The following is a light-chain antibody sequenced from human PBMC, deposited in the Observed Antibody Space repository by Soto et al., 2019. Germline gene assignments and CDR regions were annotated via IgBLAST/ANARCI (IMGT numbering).Light chain of an antibody. CDR3: QQRAIWPYT. CDR1: RTVFNF. CDR2: DES. J-gene: IGKJ2*01. V-gene: IGKV3-11*01. Sequence: EIALTQSPATLSLSPGERATLSCRANRTVFNFLIWYQQKPGQAPRLIIYDESNRATDIPARFSGTGSGTDFRLTISSLEPEDFALYFCQQRAIWPYTFGPGTKLEIK.